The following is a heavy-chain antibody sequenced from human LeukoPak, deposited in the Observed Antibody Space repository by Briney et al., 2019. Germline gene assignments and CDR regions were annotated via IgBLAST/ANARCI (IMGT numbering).Heavy chain of an antibody. CDR2: IYSGGST. V-gene: IGHV3-53*01. Sequence: GGSLRLSCAASGFTVSSNYMSWVRQAPGKGLEWVSVIYSGGSTYYADSVKGRFTISRDNSKNTLYLQMNSLRAEDTAVYYCAGDRSSWYFDSWGQGTLVTASS. D-gene: IGHD6-13*01. J-gene: IGHJ4*02. CDR1: GFTVSSNY. CDR3: AGDRSSWYFDS.